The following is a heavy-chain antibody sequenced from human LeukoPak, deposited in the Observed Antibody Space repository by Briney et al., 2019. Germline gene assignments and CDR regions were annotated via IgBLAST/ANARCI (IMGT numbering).Heavy chain of an antibody. CDR2: ISYDGSNK. V-gene: IGHV3-30*04. CDR3: ARGAEDVLLWFGELSHYFDY. CDR1: GFTFSSYA. D-gene: IGHD3-10*01. J-gene: IGHJ4*02. Sequence: GGSLRLSCAASGFTFSSYAMHWVRQAPGKGLEWVAVISYDGSNKYYADSVKGRFTISRDNSKNTLYLQMNSLRAEDTAVYYCARGAEDVLLWFGELSHYFDYWGQGTLVTVSS.